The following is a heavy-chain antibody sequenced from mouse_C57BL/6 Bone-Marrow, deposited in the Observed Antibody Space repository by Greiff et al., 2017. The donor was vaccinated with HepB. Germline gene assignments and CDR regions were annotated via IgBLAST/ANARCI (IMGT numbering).Heavy chain of an antibody. CDR1: GYAFSSSW. D-gene: IGHD1-1*02. Sequence: QVQLQRSGPELVKPGASVKISCKASGYAFSSSWMNWVKQRPGKGLEWIGRIYPGDGDTNYNGKFKGKATLTADKSSSTAYMQLSSLTSEDSAVYFCARWWLRGYFDVWGTGTTVTVSS. V-gene: IGHV1-82*01. CDR2: IYPGDGDT. CDR3: ARWWLRGYFDV. J-gene: IGHJ1*03.